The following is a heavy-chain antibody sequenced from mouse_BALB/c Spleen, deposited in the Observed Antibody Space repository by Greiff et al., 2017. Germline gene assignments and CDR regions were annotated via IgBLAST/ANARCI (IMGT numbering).Heavy chain of an antibody. V-gene: IGHV3-6*02. J-gene: IGHJ4*01. Sequence: EVQLVESGPGLVKPSQSLSLTCSVTGYSITSGYYWNWIRQFPGNKLEWMGYISYDGSNNYNPSLKNRISITRDTSKNQFFLKLNSVTTEDTATYYCAREGANWGYYYAMDYWGQGTSVTVSS. CDR2: ISYDGSN. D-gene: IGHD4-1*01. CDR3: AREGANWGYYYAMDY. CDR1: GYSITSGYY.